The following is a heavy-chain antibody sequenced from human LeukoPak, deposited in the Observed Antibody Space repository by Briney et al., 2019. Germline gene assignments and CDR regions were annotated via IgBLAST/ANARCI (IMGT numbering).Heavy chain of an antibody. V-gene: IGHV4-59*01. CDR1: GGSISSYY. Sequence: PSETLSLTCTVSGGSISSYYWSWIRQPPGKGLEWIGYIYYSGSTNYNPSLKSRVTISVDTSKNQFSLKLSSVTAADTAVYYCARGGSSGWYYSNYWGQGTLVTVSS. J-gene: IGHJ4*02. D-gene: IGHD6-19*01. CDR3: ARGGSSGWYYSNY. CDR2: IYYSGST.